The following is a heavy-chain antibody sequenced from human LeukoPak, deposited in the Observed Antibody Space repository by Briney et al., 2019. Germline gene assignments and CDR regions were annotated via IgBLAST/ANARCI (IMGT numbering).Heavy chain of an antibody. CDR3: ARLGSYHDF. CDR2: IHTSGGS. J-gene: IGHJ4*02. Sequence: SQTLSLTCTVSGASISHYYWSWIRQTPEKGLEWMGHIHTSGGSSPYPSLKSRLTMSIETSRNQFSLKLTSVTAADTAVYFCARLGSYHDFWGQGALVTVSS. CDR1: GASISHYY. V-gene: IGHV4-4*09. D-gene: IGHD1-26*01.